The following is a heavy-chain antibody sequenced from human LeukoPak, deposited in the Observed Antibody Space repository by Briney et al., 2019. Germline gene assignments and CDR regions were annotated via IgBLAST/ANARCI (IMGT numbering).Heavy chain of an antibody. D-gene: IGHD6-19*01. CDR2: IYSNTSA. Sequence: GGSLRLSCAASGFTISYNYMSWVRQAPGKGLQWVSVIYSNTSAYYADSVKGRFTISRHNSRNTLYLQMTSLRAEDTAVYYCARPPLLGVAGTVVDSWGQGTLVTVSS. J-gene: IGHJ4*02. V-gene: IGHV3-53*04. CDR1: GFTISYNY. CDR3: ARPPLLGVAGTVVDS.